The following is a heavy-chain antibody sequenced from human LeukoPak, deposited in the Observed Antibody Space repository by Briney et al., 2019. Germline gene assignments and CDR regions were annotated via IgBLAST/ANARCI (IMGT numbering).Heavy chain of an antibody. D-gene: IGHD1-14*01. CDR2: IHSGGST. Sequence: PGGSLRLSCAASGFTVSSNYMSWVRQAPGKGLEWVSVIHSGGSTYYADSVKGRFTISRDNSKNTLYLQMNSLRAEDTAVYYCTTSPHDHGPRADYWGQGTLVTVSS. J-gene: IGHJ4*02. CDR1: GFTVSSNY. CDR3: TTSPHDHGPRADY. V-gene: IGHV3-66*02.